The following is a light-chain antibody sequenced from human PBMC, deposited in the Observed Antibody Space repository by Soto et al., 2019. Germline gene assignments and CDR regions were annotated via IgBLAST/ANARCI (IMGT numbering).Light chain of an antibody. CDR1: QSVSNN. J-gene: IGKJ1*01. Sequence: EVVMTQSPATLSVSPGERATLSCRASQSVSNNLAWYQQKPGQAPRLLIYGASTRATGIPARFSGSGSGTEFTLTISSLQSEDFAVYYCKHYNNWPPWTFGQGTKVEIK. CDR3: KHYNNWPPWT. V-gene: IGKV3-15*01. CDR2: GAS.